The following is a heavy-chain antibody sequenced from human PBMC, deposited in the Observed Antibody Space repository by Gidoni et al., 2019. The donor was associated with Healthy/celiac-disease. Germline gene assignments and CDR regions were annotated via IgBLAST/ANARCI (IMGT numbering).Heavy chain of an antibody. D-gene: IGHD5-18*01. J-gene: IGHJ4*02. V-gene: IGHV4-61*02. CDR1: GGSISSGRYY. CDR2: IYTSGST. CDR3: AKVDTAMGDDY. Sequence: QVQLQESGPGLVKPSQTLSLTCPVSGGSISSGRYYWSWLRQPAGKGLEWIGRIYTSGSTNYNPSLKSRVTISVDTSKNQFALKLSSVTAADTAVYYCAKVDTAMGDDYWGQGTLVTVSS.